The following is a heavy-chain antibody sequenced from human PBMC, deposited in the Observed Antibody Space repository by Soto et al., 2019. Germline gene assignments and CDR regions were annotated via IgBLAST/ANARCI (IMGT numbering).Heavy chain of an antibody. Sequence: SETLSLTCAVYGGSFSGYYWSWIRQPPGKGLEWIGEINHSGSTNYNPSLKSRVTISVDTSKNQFSLKLSSVTAADTAVYYCARGPQYGSGGKYFDYWGQGTLVTVSS. CDR2: INHSGST. D-gene: IGHD3-10*01. V-gene: IGHV4-34*01. CDR3: ARGPQYGSGGKYFDY. CDR1: GGSFSGYY. J-gene: IGHJ4*02.